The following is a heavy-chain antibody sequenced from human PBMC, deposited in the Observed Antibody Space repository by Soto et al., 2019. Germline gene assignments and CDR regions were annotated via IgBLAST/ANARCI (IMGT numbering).Heavy chain of an antibody. CDR2: IYHSGST. J-gene: IGHJ5*02. CDR3: ARSLKRAARPSGWFDP. Sequence: QVQLQESGPGLVKPSGTLSLTCAVSGGSISSSNWWSWVRQPPGKGLEWIGEIYHSGSTNYNPSLKSPVTISVDKSKNQFALKLSSVTAADTAVYYCARSLKRAARPSGWFDPWGQGTLVTVSS. V-gene: IGHV4-4*02. D-gene: IGHD6-6*01. CDR1: GGSISSSNW.